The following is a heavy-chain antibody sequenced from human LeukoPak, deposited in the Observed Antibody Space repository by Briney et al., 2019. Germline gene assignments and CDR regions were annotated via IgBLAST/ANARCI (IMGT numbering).Heavy chain of an antibody. CDR3: ARLRYYAVDV. CDR1: GFSVRGSF. Sequence: GGSLRLSCAASGFSVRGSFMNWVRQAPGKGLEWVSYISSGSSSRYYADSVKGRFTISRDNAKNSLYLQMNSLRAEDTAVYFCARLRYYAVDVWGQGTTVIVSS. V-gene: IGHV3-48*01. CDR2: ISSGSSSR. J-gene: IGHJ6*02.